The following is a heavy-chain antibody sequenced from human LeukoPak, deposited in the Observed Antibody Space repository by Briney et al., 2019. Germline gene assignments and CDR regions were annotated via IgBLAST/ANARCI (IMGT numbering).Heavy chain of an antibody. CDR1: GYTFTSYA. V-gene: IGHV1-69*05. D-gene: IGHD2-2*01. CDR2: IIPIFGTA. J-gene: IGHJ5*02. Sequence: ASVKVSCKASGYTFTSYAMHWVRQAPGQRLEWMGGIIPIFGTANYAQKFQGRVTITTDESTSTAYMELSSLRSEDTAVYYCASFCSSTSCYPNWFDPWGQGTLVTVSS. CDR3: ASFCSSTSCYPNWFDP.